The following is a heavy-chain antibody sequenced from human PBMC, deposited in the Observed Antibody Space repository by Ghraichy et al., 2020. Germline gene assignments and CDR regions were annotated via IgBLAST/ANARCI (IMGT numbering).Heavy chain of an antibody. Sequence: GGSLRLSCAASGFTFSDAWMSWLRQAPGKGLEWVGRIKSKVDGGTTDYAAPVKGRFTISRDDSKTTLYLQMNSLKTEDTAVYYCTTSTQNVYWGQGTLVTVSS. CDR1: GFTFSDAW. CDR2: IKSKVDGGTT. CDR3: TTSTQNVY. J-gene: IGHJ4*02. V-gene: IGHV3-15*01.